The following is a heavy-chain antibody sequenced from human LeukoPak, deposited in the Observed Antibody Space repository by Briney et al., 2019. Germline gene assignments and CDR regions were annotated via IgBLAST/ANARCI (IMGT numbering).Heavy chain of an antibody. CDR2: ISGSGGST. CDR3: AKCPYSSSCSWFDP. Sequence: GGSLRLSCVVSGFTFSSYWMSWVRQAPGKGLEWVSAISGSGGSTYYADSVKGRFTISRDNSKNTLYLQMNSLRAEDTAVYYCAKCPYSSSCSWFDPWGQGTLVTVSS. CDR1: GFTFSSYW. V-gene: IGHV3-23*01. D-gene: IGHD6-13*01. J-gene: IGHJ5*02.